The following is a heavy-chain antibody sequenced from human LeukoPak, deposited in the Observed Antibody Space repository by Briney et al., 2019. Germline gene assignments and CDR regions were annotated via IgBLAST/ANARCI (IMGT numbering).Heavy chain of an antibody. CDR1: GGSISSYY. CDR3: ARSYGGARPLDY. J-gene: IGHJ4*02. Sequence: PSETLSLTCTVSGGSISSYYWSWIRQSPGKGLEWIGYIYYSGSTNYNPSLKSRVTISVDTSKNQFSLKLSSVTAADTAVYYCARSYGGARPLDYWGQGTLVTVSS. CDR2: IYYSGST. V-gene: IGHV4-59*01. D-gene: IGHD4-23*01.